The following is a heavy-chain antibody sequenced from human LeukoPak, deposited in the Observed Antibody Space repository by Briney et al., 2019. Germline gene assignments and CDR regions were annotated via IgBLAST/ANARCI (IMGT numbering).Heavy chain of an antibody. CDR3: ARGGITIFGVVTHMDV. CDR1: GYTFTSYG. CDR2: ISAYNGNT. V-gene: IGHV1-18*01. J-gene: IGHJ6*03. Sequence: ASVKVSCKASGYTFTSYGISWVRQAPGQGLEWMGWISAYNGNTNYAQKFQGRVTITTDESTSTAYMELSSLRSEDTAVYYCARGGITIFGVVTHMDVWGKGTTVTVSS. D-gene: IGHD3-3*01.